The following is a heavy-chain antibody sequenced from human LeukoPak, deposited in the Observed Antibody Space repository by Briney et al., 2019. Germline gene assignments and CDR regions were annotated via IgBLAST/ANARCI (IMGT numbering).Heavy chain of an antibody. CDR1: GFSFSSYG. CDR2: ISSSSSYI. Sequence: GGSLRLSCAASGFSFSSYGMSWVRQAPGKGLEWVSSISSSSSYIYYADSVKGRFTISRDNAKNSLYLQMNSLRAEDTAVYYCAAGGYDILTPGPVVDWGQGTLVTVSS. J-gene: IGHJ4*02. D-gene: IGHD3-9*01. V-gene: IGHV3-21*01. CDR3: AAGGYDILTPGPVVD.